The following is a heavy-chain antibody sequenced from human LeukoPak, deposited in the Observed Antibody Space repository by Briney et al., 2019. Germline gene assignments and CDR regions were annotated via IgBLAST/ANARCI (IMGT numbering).Heavy chain of an antibody. CDR2: IYYSGST. CDR1: GGSISSYY. Sequence: SETLSLTCTVSGGSISSYYWSWIRQPPGKGLEWIGYIYYSGSTNYNPSLKSRVTISVDTSKNQFSPKLSSVTAADTAVYYCARRGKHYYDSSGYFNWYFDLWGRGTLVTVSS. D-gene: IGHD3-22*01. V-gene: IGHV4-59*01. CDR3: ARRGKHYYDSSGYFNWYFDL. J-gene: IGHJ2*01.